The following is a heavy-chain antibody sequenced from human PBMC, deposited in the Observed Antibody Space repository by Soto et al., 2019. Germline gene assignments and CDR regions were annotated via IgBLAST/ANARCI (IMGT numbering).Heavy chain of an antibody. J-gene: IGHJ4*02. Sequence: EVQVVESGGGLVQPGGSLRLSCAASGFTFSSYWMHWVRQAPGKGLVWVSRINSDGSSISYADSVKGRFTISRDNAKNTLYLQMNSLRAEDTALYYCAEGGALFLDYWGLGTLVTVSS. D-gene: IGHD3-16*01. V-gene: IGHV3-74*01. CDR3: AEGGALFLDY. CDR1: GFTFSSYW. CDR2: INSDGSSI.